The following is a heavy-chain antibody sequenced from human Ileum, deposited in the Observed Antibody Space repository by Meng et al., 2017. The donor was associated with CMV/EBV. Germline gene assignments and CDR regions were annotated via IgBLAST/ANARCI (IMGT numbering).Heavy chain of an antibody. CDR1: GYTFIAYY. CDR2: INPSGGST. D-gene: IGHD4-23*01. J-gene: IGHJ5*02. V-gene: IGHV1-46*01. CDR3: ARPYGGGGNSGFGARGKNWFDP. Sequence: GESLKISCKASGYTFIAYYVHWVRQAPGQGLEWMGIINPSGGSTNYAQKFQGRVNVTRDTSTSTVYMELSSLRFEDTAVYYCARPYGGGGNSGFGARGKNWFDPWGQGTLVTVSS.